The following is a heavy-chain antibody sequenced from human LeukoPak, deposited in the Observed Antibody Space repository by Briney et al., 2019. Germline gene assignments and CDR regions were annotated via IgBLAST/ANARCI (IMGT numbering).Heavy chain of an antibody. D-gene: IGHD5-24*01. CDR2: INHSGST. CDR1: GGSFSGYY. Sequence: SETLSLTCAVYGGSFSGYYWSWIRQPPGKGLEWIGEINHSGSTNYNPSLKSRVTISVDTSKNQFSLKLSSVTAADTAVYYCVRDRGALQYFDYWGQGTLVTVSS. CDR3: VRDRGALQYFDY. V-gene: IGHV4-34*01. J-gene: IGHJ4*02.